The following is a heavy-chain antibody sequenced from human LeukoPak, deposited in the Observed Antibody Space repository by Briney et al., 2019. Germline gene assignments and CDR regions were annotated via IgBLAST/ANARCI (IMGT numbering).Heavy chain of an antibody. J-gene: IGHJ4*02. CDR1: VFTFSSSW. CDR2: IKTDGSTT. V-gene: IGHV3-74*01. Sequence: GGSLRLSCAVSVFTFSSSWMHWVRQAPGKGLVWVSHIKTDGSTTAYADSVKGRFTISRDNAKNTLYLQMNSLRAEDTGVYYCARGNQQLPRSTPDYWGQGTLVTVSS. CDR3: ARGNQQLPRSTPDY. D-gene: IGHD2-2*01.